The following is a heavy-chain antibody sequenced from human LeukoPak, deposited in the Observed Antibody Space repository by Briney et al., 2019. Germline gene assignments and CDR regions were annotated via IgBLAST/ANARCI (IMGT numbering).Heavy chain of an antibody. Sequence: ETLCLTCTVSGGSISSYYWSWIRQPPGKGLEWIGYIYYSGSTNYNPSLKSRVTISVDTSKNQFSLKLSSVTAADTAVYYCARHRRWLQFDAFDIWGQATMITVSS. CDR1: GGSISSYY. J-gene: IGHJ3*02. CDR2: IYYSGST. V-gene: IGHV4-59*08. D-gene: IGHD5-24*01. CDR3: ARHRRWLQFDAFDI.